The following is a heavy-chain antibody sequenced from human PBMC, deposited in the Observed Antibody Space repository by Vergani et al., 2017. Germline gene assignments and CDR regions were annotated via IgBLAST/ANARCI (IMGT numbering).Heavy chain of an antibody. CDR1: GFTFSSYA. Sequence: EVQLLESGGGLIQPGGSLRLSCAASGFTFSSYAMSWVRQAPGKGLEWVSSISGSGDNTYYADSVKGRFTISRDNSKNTLYLHMNSLRAEDTAVYYCAKGLGAVGVYYYYYGMDVWGQGTTVTVSS. J-gene: IGHJ6*02. CDR2: ISGSGDNT. V-gene: IGHV3-23*01. CDR3: AKGLGAVGVYYYYYGMDV. D-gene: IGHD4/OR15-4a*01.